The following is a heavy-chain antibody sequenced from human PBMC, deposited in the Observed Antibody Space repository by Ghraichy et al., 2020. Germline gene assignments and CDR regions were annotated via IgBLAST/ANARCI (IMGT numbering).Heavy chain of an antibody. V-gene: IGHV4-4*07. CDR1: GGSISSYY. J-gene: IGHJ5*02. D-gene: IGHD6-13*01. CDR3: AREPGRAAAGPLNWLDP. CDR2: IYTSGST. Sequence: SETLSLTCTVSGGSISSYYWSWIRQPAGKGLEWIGRIYTSGSTNYNPSLKSRVTISVDTSKNQFSLKLSSVTAADTAVYYCAREPGRAAAGPLNWLDPWGQGTLVTVSS.